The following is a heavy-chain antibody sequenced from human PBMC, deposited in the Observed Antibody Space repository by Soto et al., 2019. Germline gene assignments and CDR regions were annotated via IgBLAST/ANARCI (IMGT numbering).Heavy chain of an antibody. V-gene: IGHV1-69*01. D-gene: IGHD3-10*01. CDR1: GGTVSSYA. CDR3: ARDVSSDTTGFRGYDL. J-gene: IGHJ4*02. Sequence: QLHLVQSGAEVKKAGSSVKVSCKASGGTVSSYAITWVRQAPGKGLEWMGVFIPIFVSAHYAPKFQGRLTITAGESTSTAYMELSGLTSEDTAIYYCARDVSSDTTGFRGYDLWGQGTQVTVSS. CDR2: FIPIFVSA.